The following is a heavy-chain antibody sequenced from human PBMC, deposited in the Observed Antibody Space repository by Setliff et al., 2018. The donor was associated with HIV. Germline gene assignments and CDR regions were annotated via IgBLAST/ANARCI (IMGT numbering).Heavy chain of an antibody. Sequence: GGSLRLSCAASGFTFRNHAMHWVRQAPGKGLEWVAVISYDGSNKFYADSVKGRFTISRDNPKNTLYLQMNSLRAEDTAVYYCAREEYTQYYFDYWGQGTLVTVSS. V-gene: IGHV3-30*04. D-gene: IGHD6-6*01. CDR3: AREEYTQYYFDY. J-gene: IGHJ4*02. CDR1: GFTFRNHA. CDR2: ISYDGSNK.